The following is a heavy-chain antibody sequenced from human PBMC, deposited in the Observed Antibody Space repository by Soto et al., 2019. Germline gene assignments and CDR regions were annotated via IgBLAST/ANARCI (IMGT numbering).Heavy chain of an antibody. D-gene: IGHD1-26*01. V-gene: IGHV1-46*01. J-gene: IGHJ2*01. CDR3: ARGLLPSTWRWYFDL. CDR1: GYTFTHYY. Sequence: ASVKVSCKASGYTFTHYYIHWVRQAPGQGLEWMGMINPSGGSTSYAQKFQGRLTMTTDTSTNTVYMELSSLRSEDTAVYYCARGLLPSTWRWYFDLWGRGTLVTVSS. CDR2: INPSGGST.